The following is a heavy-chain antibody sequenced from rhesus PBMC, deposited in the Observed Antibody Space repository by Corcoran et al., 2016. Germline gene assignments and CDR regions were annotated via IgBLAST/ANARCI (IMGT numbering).Heavy chain of an antibody. Sequence: QVQLQESGPGLVKPSETLSLTCAVSGGSFSSYWWSWIRQPPGKGLEWIGEINGNSGSTNYNPSLKSGVTISKDASKDQFSLKLSSVTAADTAVYYCARAYSGSLYWYFDLWGPGTPITLSS. V-gene: IGHV4-80*01. CDR2: INGNSGST. D-gene: IGHD6-25*01. CDR3: ARAYSGSLYWYFDL. CDR1: GGSFSSYW. J-gene: IGHJ2*01.